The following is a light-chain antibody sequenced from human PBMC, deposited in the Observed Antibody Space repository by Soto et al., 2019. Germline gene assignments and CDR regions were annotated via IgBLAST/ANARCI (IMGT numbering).Light chain of an antibody. CDR3: QQRGSWPPSIT. CDR1: QSVSDR. J-gene: IGKJ5*01. CDR2: GAS. Sequence: EIVMTQSPDTLSVSPLEGATLSCSSSQSVSDRVVWYQQKSGQAPRLLIYGASSRATGIPDRFSGSGSGTDFTLTISSLEPEDFAVYYCQQRGSWPPSITFGQGTRLEIK. V-gene: IGKV3-11*01.